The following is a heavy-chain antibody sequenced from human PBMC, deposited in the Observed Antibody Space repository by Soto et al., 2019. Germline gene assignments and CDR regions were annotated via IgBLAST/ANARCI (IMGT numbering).Heavy chain of an antibody. CDR3: VKDRVPGAYGNYYGMDV. CDR2: ISYDGSDK. D-gene: IGHD5-12*01. Sequence: GSLRLSCRVSGFTFNNSGMHWVRQAPGKGLEWMAVISYDGSDKYYADSVKGRVIISRDNSKNTLNLEMNSLRAEDTAIYYCVKDRVPGAYGNYYGMDVWGQRTPVTVSS. J-gene: IGHJ6*02. CDR1: GFTFNNSG. V-gene: IGHV3-30*18.